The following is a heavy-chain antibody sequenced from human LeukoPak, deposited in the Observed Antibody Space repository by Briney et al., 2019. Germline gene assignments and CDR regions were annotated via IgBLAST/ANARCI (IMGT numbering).Heavy chain of an antibody. CDR2: IYYSGST. V-gene: IGHV4-59*01. D-gene: IGHD3-22*01. Sequence: SETLSLTCTVSGGSFSTYYWSWIRQPPGKGLEWIGYIYYSGSTNYNPSLQSRVTISVDTSKSHFSLRLSSVTAADTAVYYCARENSYYDSSGYYYGSGYFDYWGQGTLVTVSS. J-gene: IGHJ4*02. CDR3: ARENSYYDSSGYYYGSGYFDY. CDR1: GGSFSTYY.